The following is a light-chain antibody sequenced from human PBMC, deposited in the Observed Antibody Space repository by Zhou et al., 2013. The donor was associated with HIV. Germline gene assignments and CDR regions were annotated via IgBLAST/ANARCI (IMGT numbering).Light chain of an antibody. V-gene: IGKV1-39*01. CDR1: QSIRTF. CDR2: AAS. Sequence: DIQLTQSPSSLSASVGDRVTITCRASQSIRTFLSWYQRKPGQAPNLLIYAASSLPSGVPSRFSGSGSGTDFTLTISSLRPEDFATYYCQQTYNIPRTFGQGTTLDIK. CDR3: QQTYNIPRT. J-gene: IGKJ1*01.